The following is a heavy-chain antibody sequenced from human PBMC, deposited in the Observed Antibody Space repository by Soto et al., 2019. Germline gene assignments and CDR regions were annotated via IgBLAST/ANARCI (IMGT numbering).Heavy chain of an antibody. CDR3: AREYTAWPLAYGLDV. D-gene: IGHD2-2*02. CDR1: GFTFSTYS. Sequence: GGSLRLSCVGSGFTFSTYSINWVRQAPGKGLEWVSSISSRSDIYYADPVKGRFTISRDNAKNSVSLQMNSLRAEDTAVYYCAREYTAWPLAYGLDVWGQGTTVTVSS. J-gene: IGHJ6*02. V-gene: IGHV3-21*01. CDR2: ISSRSDI.